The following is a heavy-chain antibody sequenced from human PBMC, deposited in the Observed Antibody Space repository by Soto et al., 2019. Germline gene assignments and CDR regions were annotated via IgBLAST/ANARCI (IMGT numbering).Heavy chain of an antibody. CDR2: INPSGGST. CDR3: ARARSRAAPLVY. J-gene: IGHJ4*02. CDR1: GYTFTSYY. Sequence: QVQLVQSGAEVKKPGASVKVSCKASGYTFTSYYMHWVRQAPGQGLEWMGIINPSGGSTSYAQKFQGGVTMTRDTSTSTVYMELSSLRSEDTAVYYCARARSRAAPLVYWGQGTLVTVSS. D-gene: IGHD6-6*01. V-gene: IGHV1-46*03.